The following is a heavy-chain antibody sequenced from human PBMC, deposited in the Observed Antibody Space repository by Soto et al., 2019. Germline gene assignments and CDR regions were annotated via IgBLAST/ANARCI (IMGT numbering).Heavy chain of an antibody. CDR1: GGSVSSSTYY. CDR2: FYYSGST. J-gene: IGHJ3*02. CDR3: ARHHETYYDAFDI. V-gene: IGHV4-39*01. D-gene: IGHD1-26*01. Sequence: QLQLQESGPGLVKPSETLSLTCTVAGGSVSSSTYYWGWIRQPPGKGLEWIATFYYSGSTYHNPSLNSRVTISADTSKNQFSLKLSSVTATDTAVYYCARHHETYYDAFDIWGQGTMVTVSS.